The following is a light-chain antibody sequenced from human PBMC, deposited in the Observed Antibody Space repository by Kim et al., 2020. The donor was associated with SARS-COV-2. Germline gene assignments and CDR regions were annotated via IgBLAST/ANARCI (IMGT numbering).Light chain of an antibody. CDR1: NSNTGRNT. Sequence: ELTQPPSASGTPGQRVTISCSGSNSNTGRNTVNWYQQLPGTAPTHLIYNNNQRPSGVPDRFSGSKSGTSASLAISGLQSEDEADYYCAAWDDSLNVVVFGGGTQLTVL. J-gene: IGLJ2*01. CDR2: NNN. V-gene: IGLV1-44*01. CDR3: AAWDDSLNVVV.